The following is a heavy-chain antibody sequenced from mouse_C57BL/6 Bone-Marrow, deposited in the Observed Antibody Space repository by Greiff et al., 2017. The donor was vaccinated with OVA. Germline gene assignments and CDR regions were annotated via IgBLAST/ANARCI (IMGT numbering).Heavy chain of an antibody. J-gene: IGHJ1*03. D-gene: IGHD1-1*01. CDR3: TSRSTVVATRYFDV. V-gene: IGHV14-4*01. CDR2: IDPENGDT. Sequence: VQLKQSGAELVRPGASVKLSCTASGFNIKDDYMHWVKQRPEQGLEWIGWIDPENGDTEYASKFQGKATITADTSSNTAYLQLSSLTSEDTAVYYCTSRSTVVATRYFDVWGTGTTVTVSS. CDR1: GFNIKDDY.